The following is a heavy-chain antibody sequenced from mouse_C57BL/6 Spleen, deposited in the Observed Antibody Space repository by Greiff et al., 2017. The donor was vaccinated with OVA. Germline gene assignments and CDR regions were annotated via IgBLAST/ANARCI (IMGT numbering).Heavy chain of an antibody. D-gene: IGHD1-1*01. CDR1: GYTFTSYW. J-gene: IGHJ2*01. Sequence: VQLQQSGAELAKPGASVKLSCKASGYTFTSYWMHWVKQRPGQGLEWIGYINPSSGYTKYNQKFKDKATLTADKSSSTAYMQLSSLTYEDSAVDYGARGTVVAGDYFDYWGQGTTLTVSS. CDR3: ARGTVVAGDYFDY. CDR2: INPSSGYT. V-gene: IGHV1-7*01.